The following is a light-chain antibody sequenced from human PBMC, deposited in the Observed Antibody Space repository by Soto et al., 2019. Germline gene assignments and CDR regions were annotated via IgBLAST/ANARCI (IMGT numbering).Light chain of an antibody. V-gene: IGKV1-5*01. CDR1: QIISSW. J-gene: IGKJ4*01. Sequence: DIQMTQSPSTLSASVGDRVTITCRASQIISSWLAWYQQKPGKAPKLLIYDASSLETGVPSRFSGSGSGTEFTLTISSLQPEDFATYYCQQSSSTPQTFGGGTRVEIK. CDR2: DAS. CDR3: QQSSSTPQT.